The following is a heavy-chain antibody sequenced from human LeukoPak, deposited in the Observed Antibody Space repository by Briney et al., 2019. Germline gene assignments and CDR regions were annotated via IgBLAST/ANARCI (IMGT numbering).Heavy chain of an antibody. D-gene: IGHD2-15*01. CDR2: IKQDGSKK. CDR1: EFTFSNYW. Sequence: GGSLRLSCAASEFTFSNYWMSWVRQAPGKGLEWVANIKQDGSKKYYVDSVKGRFTISRDNAKNSLYLQMNSLRAEDTAVYYCATVVVAATTTFDYWGQGTLATVSS. V-gene: IGHV3-7*01. CDR3: ATVVVAATTTFDY. J-gene: IGHJ4*02.